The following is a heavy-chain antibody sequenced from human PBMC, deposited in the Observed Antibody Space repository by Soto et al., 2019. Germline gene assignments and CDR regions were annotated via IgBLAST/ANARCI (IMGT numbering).Heavy chain of an antibody. V-gene: IGHV4-31*03. CDR1: GGSISSGGYY. D-gene: IGHD3-22*01. J-gene: IGHJ4*02. Sequence: SETLSLTCTVSGGSISSGGYYWSWIRQHPGKGLEWIGYIYYSGSTYYNPSLKSRVTISVDTSKNQFSLKLSSVTAADTAVYYCARDRYYYDSSGYYSTFDYWGQGTLVTVS. CDR3: ARDRYYYDSSGYYSTFDY. CDR2: IYYSGST.